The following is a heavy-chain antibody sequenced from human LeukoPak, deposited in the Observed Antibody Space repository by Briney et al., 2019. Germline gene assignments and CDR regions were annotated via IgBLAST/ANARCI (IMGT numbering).Heavy chain of an antibody. CDR3: ARHDLAVAGPPYH. V-gene: IGHV4-39*01. J-gene: IGHJ4*02. CDR1: GGSISSSSYY. Sequence: SETLSLTCTASGGSISSSSYYWGWIRQPPGKGLEWIGSIYYGGSTYHNPSLKSRVTISVDTSKNQFSLKLSSVTAADTAVYYCARHDLAVAGPPYHWGQGTLVTVSS. CDR2: IYYGGST. D-gene: IGHD6-19*01.